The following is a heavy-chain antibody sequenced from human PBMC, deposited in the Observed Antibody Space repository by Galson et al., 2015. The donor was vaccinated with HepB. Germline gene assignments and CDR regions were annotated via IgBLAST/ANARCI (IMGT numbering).Heavy chain of an antibody. CDR3: ARAEYDILTGYLGTGWFDP. CDR2: ISYDGSNK. Sequence: SLRLSCAASGFTFSSYAMHWVRQAPGKGLEWVAVISYDGSNKYYADSVKGRFTISRDNSKNTLYLQMNSLRAEDTAVYYCARAEYDILTGYLGTGWFDPWGQGTLVTVSS. V-gene: IGHV3-30*04. D-gene: IGHD3-9*01. CDR1: GFTFSSYA. J-gene: IGHJ5*02.